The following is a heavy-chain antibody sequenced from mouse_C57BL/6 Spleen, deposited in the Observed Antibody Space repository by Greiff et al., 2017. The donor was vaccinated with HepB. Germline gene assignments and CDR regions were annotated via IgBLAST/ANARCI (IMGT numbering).Heavy chain of an antibody. D-gene: IGHD1-2*01. CDR2: IDPSDSYT. CDR3: ARRSLRRRFDY. Sequence: QVQLQQPGAELVKPGASVKLSCKASGYTFTSYWMQWVKQRPGQGLEWIGEIDPSDSYTNYNQKFKGKATLTVDTSSSTAYMQLSSLTSEDSAVYYCARRSLRRRFDYWGQGTTLTVSS. J-gene: IGHJ2*01. V-gene: IGHV1-50*01. CDR1: GYTFTSYW.